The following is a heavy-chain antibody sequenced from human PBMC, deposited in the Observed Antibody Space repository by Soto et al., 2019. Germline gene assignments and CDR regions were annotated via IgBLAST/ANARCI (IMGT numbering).Heavy chain of an antibody. CDR1: GYTLTSYG. Sequence: QVRLVQSGAEVKKPGASVKVSCKASGYTLTSYGISWVRQAPGQGLEWMGWISAYNRNTNYTQNVQGRVALTTDTSTNTAYMELRSLRSDDTAIYYCARDARSITWYGDFDFWGQGTLVTVSS. CDR2: ISAYNRNT. J-gene: IGHJ4*02. D-gene: IGHD6-13*01. V-gene: IGHV1-18*01. CDR3: ARDARSITWYGDFDF.